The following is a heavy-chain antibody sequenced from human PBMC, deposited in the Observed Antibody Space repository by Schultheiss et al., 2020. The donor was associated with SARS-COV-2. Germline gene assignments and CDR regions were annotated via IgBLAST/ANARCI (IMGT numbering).Heavy chain of an antibody. J-gene: IGHJ3*02. Sequence: SETLSLTCAISGDSVSSNSAAWNWIRQSPSRGLEWLGRTYYRYKWYNDDAVSVKSRITINPDKSKNQFSLHLNSVTPEDTAVYYCAREVGLAFDIWGQGTMVTVSS. CDR2: TYYRYKWYN. CDR1: GDSVSSNSAA. V-gene: IGHV6-1*01. CDR3: AREVGLAFDI. D-gene: IGHD1-26*01.